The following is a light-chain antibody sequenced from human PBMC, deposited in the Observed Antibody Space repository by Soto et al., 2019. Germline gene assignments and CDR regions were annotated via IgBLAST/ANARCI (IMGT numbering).Light chain of an antibody. CDR2: GAS. CDR3: QQYNNWPRT. CDR1: QSISSY. V-gene: IGKV3-15*01. J-gene: IGKJ1*01. Sequence: VVLTQSPDTLSLPPWERATLSCRASQSISSYLAWYQQKPGQAPRLLIYGASTRATGIPARFSGSGSGTEFTLTISSLQSEDFAVYYCQQYNNWPRTFGQGTKVDIK.